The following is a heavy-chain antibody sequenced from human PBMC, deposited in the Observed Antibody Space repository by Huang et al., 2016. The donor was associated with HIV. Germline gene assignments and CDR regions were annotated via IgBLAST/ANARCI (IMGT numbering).Heavy chain of an antibody. CDR2: INRDGSST. J-gene: IGHJ4*02. Sequence: EVQLVESGGGLVQPGGSLRLSCAASGFSISSYWMHWVRQAPGTGLVWVSRINRDGSSTSYADSVKGRFTITRDNAKNTLYLQMNSLRAEDTAVYYCARDPRIQSWLNFFDYWGQGTLVSVSS. D-gene: IGHD3-22*01. CDR3: ARDPRIQSWLNFFDY. V-gene: IGHV3-74*01. CDR1: GFSISSYW.